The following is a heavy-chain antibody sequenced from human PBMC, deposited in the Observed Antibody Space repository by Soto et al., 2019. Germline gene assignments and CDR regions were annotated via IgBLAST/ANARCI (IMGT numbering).Heavy chain of an antibody. D-gene: IGHD3-16*01. CDR1: GFIFSNYW. V-gene: IGHV3-7*01. Sequence: EVQLVESGGGLVQSGGSLRLSCAASGFIFSNYWMSWVRQAPGKGLEWVANIKQDGREKYYVDSVKGRFTISRDNAKNSLYLQMNSLRAEDTVVYYCARALGLRDAFDIWGQGTTVTVYS. CDR3: ARALGLRDAFDI. J-gene: IGHJ3*02. CDR2: IKQDGREK.